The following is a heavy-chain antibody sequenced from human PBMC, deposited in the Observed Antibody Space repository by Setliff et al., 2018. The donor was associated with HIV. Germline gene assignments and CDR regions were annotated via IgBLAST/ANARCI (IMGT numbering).Heavy chain of an antibody. Sequence: LSCAASGFTFSNAWMTWVRQAPGKGLECVGRIRSRIDGGTTDYAAPVKGRVTISRDDSKNRLYLQINSLKAEDTALYYCTTAGHGSLDFDYWGQGTRVTVSS. D-gene: IGHD1-1*01. CDR3: TTAGHGSLDFDY. V-gene: IGHV3-15*01. CDR1: GFTFSNAW. J-gene: IGHJ4*02. CDR2: IRSRIDGGTT.